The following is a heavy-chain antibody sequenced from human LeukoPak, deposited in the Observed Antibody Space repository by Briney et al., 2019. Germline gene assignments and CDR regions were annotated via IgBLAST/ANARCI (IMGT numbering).Heavy chain of an antibody. CDR3: ASSTSLNSLRLDWFDP. Sequence: GASVKVSCMASGGTFSSYAISWVRQAPGQGLEWMGRIIPILGIANYAQKFQGRVTITADKSTSTAYMELSSLRSEDTAVYYCASSTSLNSLRLDWFDPWGQGTLVTVSS. J-gene: IGHJ5*02. V-gene: IGHV1-69*04. CDR1: GGTFSSYA. D-gene: IGHD2-2*01. CDR2: IIPILGIA.